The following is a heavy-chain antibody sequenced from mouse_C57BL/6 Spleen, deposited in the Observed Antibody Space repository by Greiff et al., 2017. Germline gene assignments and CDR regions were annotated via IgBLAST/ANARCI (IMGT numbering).Heavy chain of an antibody. CDR3: ARRGNYRNWDSWFAY. J-gene: IGHJ3*01. CDR2: IYPRSGNT. Sequence: VQLQQSGAELARPGASVKLSCKASGYTFTSYGISWVKQRTGQGLEWIGEIYPRSGNTYYNEKFKGKATLTADKSSSTAYMELRSLTSEDSAVYFCARRGNYRNWDSWFAYWGQGTLVTVSA. CDR1: GYTFTSYG. D-gene: IGHD2-5*01. V-gene: IGHV1-81*01.